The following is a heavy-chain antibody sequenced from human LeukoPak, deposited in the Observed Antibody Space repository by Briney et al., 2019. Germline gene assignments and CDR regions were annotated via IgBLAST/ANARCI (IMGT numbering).Heavy chain of an antibody. CDR1: GYSFTSYW. CDR2: IYPGDSDT. J-gene: IGHJ6*03. CDR3: ARNGLSTGGYYYYYMDV. V-gene: IGHV5-51*01. D-gene: IGHD3-16*02. Sequence: GESLKISCKGSGYSFTSYWIGWVRQMPGKGLEWMGIIYPGDSDTRYSPSFQGQVTISADKSISTAYLQWSSLKASDTAMYYCARNGLSTGGYYYYYMDVWGKGTTVTVSS.